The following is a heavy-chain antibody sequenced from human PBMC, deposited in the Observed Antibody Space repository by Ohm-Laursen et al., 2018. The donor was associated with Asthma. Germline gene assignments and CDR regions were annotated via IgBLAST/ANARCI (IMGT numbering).Heavy chain of an antibody. J-gene: IGHJ4*02. CDR2: IYHTGSS. CDR3: AREATIITRYFDS. V-gene: IGHV4-31*03. CDR1: GDSFTSGIYY. D-gene: IGHD5-12*01. Sequence: TLSLTCTVSGDSFTSGIYYWGWIRQHPGKGLEWIGHIYHTGSSYYNPSLKSRASISVDTSKNQFSLNLRSVTAADTAVYYCAREATIITRYFDSWGQGRLVTVSS.